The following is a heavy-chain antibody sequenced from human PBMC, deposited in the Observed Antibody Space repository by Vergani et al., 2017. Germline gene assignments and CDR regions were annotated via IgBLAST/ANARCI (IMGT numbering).Heavy chain of an antibody. CDR2: IYTSGST. CDR1: GGSISSGSYY. Sequence: QVQLQESGPGLVKPSQTLSLTCTVSGGSISSGSYYWSWIRQPAGKGLEWIGRIYTSGSTNYNPSLKSRVTISVDTSKNQFSLKLSSVTAADTAVYYCARELLYYDFWRGYPAGFDYWGQGTLVTVSS. J-gene: IGHJ4*02. CDR3: ARELLYYDFWRGYPAGFDY. V-gene: IGHV4-61*02. D-gene: IGHD3-3*01.